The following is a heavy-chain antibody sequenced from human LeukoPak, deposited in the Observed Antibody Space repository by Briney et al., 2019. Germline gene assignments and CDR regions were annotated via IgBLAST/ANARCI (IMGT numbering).Heavy chain of an antibody. D-gene: IGHD5-18*01. CDR1: GGSFSGYY. V-gene: IGHV4-34*01. CDR3: AREGSRGYSYGYTDY. J-gene: IGHJ4*02. CDR2: INHSGST. Sequence: PSETLSLTCAVYGGSFSGYYWSWIRQPPGKGLEWIGEINHSGSTNYNPSLKSRVTISVDTSKNQFSLKLSSVTAADTAVYYCAREGSRGYSYGYTDYWGQGTLVTVSS.